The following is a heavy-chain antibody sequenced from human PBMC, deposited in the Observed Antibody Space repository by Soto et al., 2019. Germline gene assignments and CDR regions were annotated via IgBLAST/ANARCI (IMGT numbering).Heavy chain of an antibody. V-gene: IGHV3-33*01. D-gene: IGHD2-15*01. J-gene: IGHJ4*02. CDR1: GFTFSNFG. CDR3: ARDPPYCSGGTCYSVGFDF. CDR2: IWSDGSTK. Sequence: GGSLRLSCAASGFTFSNFGMHWVRQAPGKGLEWVTVIWSDGSTKYYSDSVKGRFTISRDNSENTLYLQMNSLRAEDTAVYYCARDPPYCSGGTCYSVGFDFWGQGDLVTVSS.